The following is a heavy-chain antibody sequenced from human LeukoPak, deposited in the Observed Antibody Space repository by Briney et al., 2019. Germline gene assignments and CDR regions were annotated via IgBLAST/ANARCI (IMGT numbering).Heavy chain of an antibody. V-gene: IGHV3-64D*06. D-gene: IGHD4-17*01. CDR3: VKRGRQGDYAYDY. CDR2: ISTDGGST. J-gene: IGHJ4*02. CDR1: GFTFNSYA. Sequence: GGSLRLSCSASGFTFNSYAMHWVRQAPGKGLEYVSSISTDGGSTYYADSVKGRFTISRDNSKNTLYLQMSSLGGEDTAVYYCVKRGRQGDYAYDYWGQGTLVTVSS.